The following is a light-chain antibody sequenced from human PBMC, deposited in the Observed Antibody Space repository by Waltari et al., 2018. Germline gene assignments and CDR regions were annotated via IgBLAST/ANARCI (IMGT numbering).Light chain of an antibody. V-gene: IGLV2-8*01. CDR3: SSNAGINNFV. CDR2: HVT. J-gene: IGLJ2*01. CDR1: SRAEGSSAY. Sequence: QSALTQPPSASASPGQTVTTSCAGTSRAEGSSAYVSWYQKPPGQAPKLLVYHVTKRPSGVPDRFSGSKSGNTASLTVSGLQAEDEADYYCSSNAGINNFVFGGGTKLTVL.